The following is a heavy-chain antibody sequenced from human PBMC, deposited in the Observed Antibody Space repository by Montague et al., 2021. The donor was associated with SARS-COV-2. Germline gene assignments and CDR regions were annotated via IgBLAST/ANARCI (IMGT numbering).Heavy chain of an antibody. CDR1: GGSFSGYY. J-gene: IGHJ5*01. CDR2: INHSGST. V-gene: IGHV4-34*01. D-gene: IGHD6-13*01. CDR3: ARGGYSGCLYGTDNWFDS. Sequence: SETLSLTCAVYGGSFSGYYWSWIRQPPGKGLEWIGEINHSGSTNYNPSLKSRVTISVDTSKNQFSLKLTSVTAADTAVYYCARGGYSGCLYGTDNWFDSWGQGTLVTVSS.